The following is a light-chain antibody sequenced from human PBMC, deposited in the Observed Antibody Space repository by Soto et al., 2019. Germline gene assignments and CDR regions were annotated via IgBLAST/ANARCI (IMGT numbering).Light chain of an antibody. J-gene: IGKJ1*01. CDR1: QSVQFNY. V-gene: IGKV3-20*01. Sequence: EIVLTQSPGTLSLSPGERATLSCRSSQSVQFNYVAWYQQKPGQAPRLLIYGAYSRATGITDRFSGSGSGMDFTLTISSLAPEDFAVYYCQPSGDSQWTFGPVTQVEIK. CDR3: QPSGDSQWT. CDR2: GAY.